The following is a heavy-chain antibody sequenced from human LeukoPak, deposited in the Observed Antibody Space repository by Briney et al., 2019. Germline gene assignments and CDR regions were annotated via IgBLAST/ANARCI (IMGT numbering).Heavy chain of an antibody. Sequence: GGSLRLSCAASGFTFSTYAMSWVRQAPGKGLEWVSYISRSGSTTYYAHSVKGRFTISRDNAKNSLYLQMNSLRAEDTAVYYCARARYGSSSWYGGDYWGQGTLVTVSS. D-gene: IGHD6-13*01. CDR2: ISRSGSTT. J-gene: IGHJ4*02. CDR3: ARARYGSSSWYGGDY. V-gene: IGHV3-48*03. CDR1: GFTFSTYA.